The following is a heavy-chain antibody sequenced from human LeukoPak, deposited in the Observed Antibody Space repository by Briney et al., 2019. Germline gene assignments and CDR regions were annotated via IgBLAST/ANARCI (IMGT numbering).Heavy chain of an antibody. V-gene: IGHV4-59*01. CDR3: ARTSHPHGSSWLFDY. D-gene: IGHD6-13*01. Sequence: PSEALSLTCTVSGGFISSYYWSWIRQPPGKGLEWIGYIYFSGSTNYNPSLKSRVTISVDTSRNQFSLQLSSVTAADTAVYYCARTSHPHGSSWLFDYWGQGTLVTVSS. CDR2: IYFSGST. CDR1: GGFISSYY. J-gene: IGHJ4*02.